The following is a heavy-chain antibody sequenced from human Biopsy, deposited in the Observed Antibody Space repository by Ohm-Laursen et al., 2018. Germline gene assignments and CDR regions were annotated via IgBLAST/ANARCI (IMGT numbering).Heavy chain of an antibody. J-gene: IGHJ4*02. CDR3: ARGPHSGSHSCFDY. D-gene: IGHD1-26*01. Sequence: SSVKVSRKASGGTFINYAISWVRQAPGQGLEWMGGIIPMFGTANYAQMFQGRVTISADESTSTSYMELSSLTTEDTAIYYCARGPHSGSHSCFDYWGRGTLVTVSS. CDR2: IIPMFGTA. CDR1: GGTFINYA. V-gene: IGHV1-69*01.